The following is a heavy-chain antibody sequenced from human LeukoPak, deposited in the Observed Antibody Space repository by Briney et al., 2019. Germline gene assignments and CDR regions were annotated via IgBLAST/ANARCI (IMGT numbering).Heavy chain of an antibody. D-gene: IGHD3-22*01. Sequence: PAASVKVSCKASGGTFSSYAISWVRQAPGQGLEWMGGIIPIFGTANYAQKFQGRVTITADESTSTAYMELSSLRSEDTAVYYCARVVYYDSSGLYGMDVWGQGTTVTVSS. V-gene: IGHV1-69*13. CDR2: IIPIFGTA. J-gene: IGHJ6*02. CDR3: ARVVYYDSSGLYGMDV. CDR1: GGTFSSYA.